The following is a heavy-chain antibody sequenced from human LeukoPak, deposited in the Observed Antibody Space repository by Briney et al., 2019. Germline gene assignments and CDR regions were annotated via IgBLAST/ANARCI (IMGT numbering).Heavy chain of an antibody. CDR2: INPSGGDT. D-gene: IGHD2-21*02. Sequence: ASVKVSCKASGYTFANYYMHWVRQAPGQGLEWMGIINPSGGDTSYAQRFQGRVTMTRDMSTSTVYMELSSLKSEETAVYYCATEVTSIVPDYWGQGTLVTVSS. V-gene: IGHV1-46*01. CDR3: ATEVTSIVPDY. J-gene: IGHJ4*02. CDR1: GYTFANYY.